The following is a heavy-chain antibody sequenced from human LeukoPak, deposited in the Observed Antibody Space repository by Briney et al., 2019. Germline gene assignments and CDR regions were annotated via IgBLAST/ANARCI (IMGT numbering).Heavy chain of an antibody. CDR3: AKANGDYYDSSGYYYGGYFDY. D-gene: IGHD3-22*01. CDR2: ISYDGSNK. CDR1: GFTFSSYG. Sequence: GRSLRLSCAASGFTFSSYGMHWVRQAPGKGLEWVAVISYDGSNKYYADSVEGRFTISRDNSKNTLYLQMNSLRAEDTAVYYCAKANGDYYDSSGYYYGGYFDYWGQGTLVTVSS. V-gene: IGHV3-30*18. J-gene: IGHJ4*02.